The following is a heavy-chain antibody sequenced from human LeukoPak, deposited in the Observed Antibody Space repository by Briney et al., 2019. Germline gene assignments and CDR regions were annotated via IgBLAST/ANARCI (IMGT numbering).Heavy chain of an antibody. J-gene: IGHJ4*02. V-gene: IGHV4-4*09. CDR1: GGSISSYY. CDR2: IYTSGST. Sequence: SETLSLTCTVSGGSISSYYWSWIRQPPGKGLEWIGYIYTSGSTNYNPSLKSRVTISVDTSKNQFSPKLSSVTAADTAVYYCAGSLYYDFWSGYYIRGWDCWGQGTLVTVSS. D-gene: IGHD3-3*01. CDR3: AGSLYYDFWSGYYIRGWDC.